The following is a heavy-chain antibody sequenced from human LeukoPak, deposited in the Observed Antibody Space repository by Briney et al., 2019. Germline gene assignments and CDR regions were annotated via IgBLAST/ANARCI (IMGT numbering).Heavy chain of an antibody. CDR1: GGSISSYY. V-gene: IGHV4-59*01. Sequence: SETLSLTCTVSGGSISSYYWSWIRQPPGKGLEWIGYIYYSGSTNYNPSLKSRVTISVDTSKNQFSLKLSSVTAADTAVYYCARIPGYSYGYDYYYYYGMDVWGQGTTVTVSS. J-gene: IGHJ6*02. CDR2: IYYSGST. CDR3: ARIPGYSYGYDYYYYYGMDV. D-gene: IGHD5-18*01.